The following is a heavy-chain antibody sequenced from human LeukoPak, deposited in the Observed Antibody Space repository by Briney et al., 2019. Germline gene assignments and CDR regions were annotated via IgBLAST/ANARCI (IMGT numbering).Heavy chain of an antibody. D-gene: IGHD2-21*02. CDR3: ARVGDRRILRDY. Sequence: SETLSLTCAVYGGSFSGYYWSWIRQPPGKGLEWIGEINHSGSTNYNPSLKSRVTISVDTSKNQFSLKLSSVTAADTAVYYCARVGDRRILRDYWGQGTLVTVSS. CDR2: INHSGST. CDR1: GGSFSGYY. J-gene: IGHJ4*02. V-gene: IGHV4-34*01.